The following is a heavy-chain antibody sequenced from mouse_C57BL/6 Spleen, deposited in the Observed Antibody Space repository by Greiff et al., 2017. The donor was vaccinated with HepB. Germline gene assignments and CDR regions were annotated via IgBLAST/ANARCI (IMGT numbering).Heavy chain of an antibody. J-gene: IGHJ3*01. D-gene: IGHD2-5*01. Sequence: VQLKESGAELVKPGASVKLSCTASGFNINDYYMHWVKQRTEQGLEWIGRIDPENGETKYAPKFPGKATITADTSSIPAYLQLSSLTSEDTAVYYCATYDNDYVGCAYWGQGTTVTVSA. CDR3: ATYDNDYVGCAY. CDR2: IDPENGET. V-gene: IGHV14-2*01. CDR1: GFNINDYY.